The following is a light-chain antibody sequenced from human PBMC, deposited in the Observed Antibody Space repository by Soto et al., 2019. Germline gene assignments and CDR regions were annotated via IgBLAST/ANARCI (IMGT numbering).Light chain of an antibody. CDR1: QNIPAY. Sequence: EIQMTQSPSSLSASVGDRVTITCRASQNIPAYINWFQQKPGKAPKLLISDASRLDSGVPSRFSGSGSGTDFTLTISNVQPEDFATYYCQQTFNPPRTFGEGTKVEI. CDR3: QQTFNPPRT. J-gene: IGKJ1*01. CDR2: DAS. V-gene: IGKV1-39*01.